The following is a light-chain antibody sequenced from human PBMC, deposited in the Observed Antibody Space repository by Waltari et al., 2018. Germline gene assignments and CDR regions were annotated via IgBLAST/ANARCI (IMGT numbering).Light chain of an antibody. V-gene: IGLV2-14*03. CDR1: SSDVGGYNY. CDR3: SSYTSKTTLLLV. CDR2: DVS. Sequence: QSALTQPASVSGSPGQSITISCTGTSSDVGGYNYVSWYQKHPGKAPKLLIYDVSNRPSRVLYLLSASKSCNTASLVISWLQAEDEADYSCSSYTSKTTLLLVFGRGTKLTVL. J-gene: IGLJ2*01.